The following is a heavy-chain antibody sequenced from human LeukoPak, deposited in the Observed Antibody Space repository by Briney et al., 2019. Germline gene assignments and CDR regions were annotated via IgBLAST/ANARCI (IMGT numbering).Heavy chain of an antibody. V-gene: IGHV4-61*08. Sequence: PSETLSLTCTVSGGSISSGGYSWSWIRQPPGKGLEWIGYIYYSGSTNYNPSLKSRVTISVDTSKNQFSLKLSSVTAADTAVYYCARSLRHGYCGGGICYFFDYWGQGTLLTVSS. CDR1: GGSISSGGYS. D-gene: IGHD2-15*01. CDR3: ARSLRHGYCGGGICYFFDY. J-gene: IGHJ4*02. CDR2: IYYSGST.